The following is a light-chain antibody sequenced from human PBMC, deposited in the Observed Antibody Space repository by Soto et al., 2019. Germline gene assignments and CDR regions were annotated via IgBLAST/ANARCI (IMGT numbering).Light chain of an antibody. CDR2: GAS. J-gene: IGKJ5*01. Sequence: EIVMTQSPATLSVSPGERATLSCRAIQSVSSNLAWYQQKPGQAPRLLIYGASTRATGIPARFSGNGSGKESTLTISSLRSEEFSVYYWHHYNNWRITSGPGTRLEIK. CDR3: HHYNNWRIT. CDR1: QSVSSN. V-gene: IGKV3-15*01.